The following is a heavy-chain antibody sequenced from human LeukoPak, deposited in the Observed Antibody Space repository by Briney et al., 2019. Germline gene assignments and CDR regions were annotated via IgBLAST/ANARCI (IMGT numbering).Heavy chain of an antibody. J-gene: IGHJ4*02. CDR2: INPNSGGT. CDR1: GYTFTGYY. Sequence: ASVKVSCKASGYTFTGYYMHWLRQAPGQGLEWMGRINPNSGGTNYAQKFQGRVTMTRDTSISTAYMELSRLKSDDTAVYYCARAGLSLGYRTDYWGQGTLVTVSS. V-gene: IGHV1-2*06. D-gene: IGHD5-12*01. CDR3: ARAGLSLGYRTDY.